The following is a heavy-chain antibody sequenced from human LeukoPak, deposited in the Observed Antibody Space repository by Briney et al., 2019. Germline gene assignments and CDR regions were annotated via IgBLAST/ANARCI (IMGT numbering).Heavy chain of an antibody. CDR3: ARGLSMATISSPSFDY. V-gene: IGHV4-34*01. D-gene: IGHD5-24*01. J-gene: IGHJ4*02. CDR2: INHSGST. CDR1: GGSISSGGYS. Sequence: SETLSLTCAVSGGSISSGGYSWSWIRQPPGKGLEWIGEINHSGSTNYNPSLKSRVTISVDTSKNQFSLKLSSVTAADTAVYYCARGLSMATISSPSFDYWGQGTLVTVSS.